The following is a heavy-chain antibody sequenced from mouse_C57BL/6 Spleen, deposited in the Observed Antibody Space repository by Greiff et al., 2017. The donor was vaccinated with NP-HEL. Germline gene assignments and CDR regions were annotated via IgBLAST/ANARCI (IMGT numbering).Heavy chain of an antibody. V-gene: IGHV1-72*01. J-gene: IGHJ1*03. Sequence: QVQLQQPGAELVKPGASVKLSCKASGYTFTSYWMHWVKQRPGRGLEWIGRIDPNSGCTKYNEKFKSKATLTVDKSSSTAYMQLSSLTSEDSAVYDCERGANDGDYVWYFEVWGTGTTVTVSS. CDR1: GYTFTSYW. CDR2: IDPNSGCT. CDR3: ERGANDGDYVWYFEV. D-gene: IGHD2-13*01.